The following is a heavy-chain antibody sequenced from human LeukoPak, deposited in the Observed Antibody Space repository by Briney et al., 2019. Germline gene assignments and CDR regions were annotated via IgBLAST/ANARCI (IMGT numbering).Heavy chain of an antibody. CDR3: AKDRELRFLEWLLYRSFDY. D-gene: IGHD3-3*01. CDR2: ISGSGGST. V-gene: IGHV3-23*01. Sequence: PGGSLRLSCAASGFTFSSYAMSWVRQAPGKGLEWVSAISGSGGSTYYADSVKGRFTISRDNSKNTLYLQMNSLRAEDTAVYYCAKDRELRFLEWLLYRSFDYWGQGTLVTVSS. J-gene: IGHJ4*02. CDR1: GFTFSSYA.